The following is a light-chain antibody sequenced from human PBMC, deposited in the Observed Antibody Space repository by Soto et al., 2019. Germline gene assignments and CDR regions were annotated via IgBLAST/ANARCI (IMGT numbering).Light chain of an antibody. CDR3: SSYTSSSTGV. CDR2: EVS. J-gene: IGLJ1*01. CDR1: SSDVGGYNY. V-gene: IGLV2-14*01. Sequence: QSVLTQPASVSGSPGQSITISCTGTSSDVGGYNYVSWYQQHPDKAPKLMIYEVSNRPSGVSNRFSGSKSGNTASLTISGLQAEDEAHYYCSSYTSSSTGVFGTGTKVTVL.